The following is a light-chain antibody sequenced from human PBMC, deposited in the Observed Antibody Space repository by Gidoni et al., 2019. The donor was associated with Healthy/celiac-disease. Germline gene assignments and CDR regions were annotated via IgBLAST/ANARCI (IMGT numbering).Light chain of an antibody. CDR3: QKYNNWLPVT. J-gene: IGKJ2*01. CDR2: GAS. Sequence: EIVMTHSPATLAVSPGERATLSCRASQSVSSNLAWYQQKPGQAPRLLIYGASTRATGIPARFSGSGSGTEFTLTISSLQSEDFAVYYCQKYNNWLPVTFGQGTKLEIK. CDR1: QSVSSN. V-gene: IGKV3D-15*01.